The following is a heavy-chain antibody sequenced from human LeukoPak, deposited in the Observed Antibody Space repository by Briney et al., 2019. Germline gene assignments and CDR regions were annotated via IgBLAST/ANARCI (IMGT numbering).Heavy chain of an antibody. CDR1: GVTLSSYN. D-gene: IGHD3-22*01. Sequence: VGSLRPSCTPSGVTLSSYNMHWVRQPTGKGLEWGSGFCTAGDTYYPGSVKGRFTISRENAKNSLYIEMNSLRAGDTAVYYCERSGDSGGYYDAFYIWGQGTMVTVSS. V-gene: IGHV3-13*01. CDR3: ERSGDSGGYYDAFYI. J-gene: IGHJ3*02. CDR2: FCTAGDT.